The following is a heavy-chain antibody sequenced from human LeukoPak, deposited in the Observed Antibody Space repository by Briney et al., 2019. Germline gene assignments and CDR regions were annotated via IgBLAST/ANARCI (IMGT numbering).Heavy chain of an antibody. CDR1: GYTFTSYY. CDR2: INPSGGST. CDR3: ARDGPYYDFWSGPLDPGIDY. V-gene: IGHV1-46*01. J-gene: IGHJ4*02. D-gene: IGHD3-3*01. Sequence: GASVKVSCKASGYTFTSYYMHWVRQAPGQGLEWMGIINPSGGSTSYAQKFQGRVTMTRDTSTSTVYMELSSLRSEDTAVYYCARDGPYYDFWSGPLDPGIDYWGQGTLVTVSS.